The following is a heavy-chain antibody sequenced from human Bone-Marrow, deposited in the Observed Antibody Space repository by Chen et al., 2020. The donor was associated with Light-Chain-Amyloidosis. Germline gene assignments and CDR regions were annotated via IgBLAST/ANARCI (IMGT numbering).Heavy chain of an antibody. J-gene: IGHJ4*02. CDR1: GYTFPNYW. CDR3: ARRRDGYNFDY. CDR2: IYPDDSDA. D-gene: IGHD5-12*01. Sequence: EVQLEQSGPEVKKPGESLKISCKGSGYTFPNYWIGWVRQMPGKGLEWMGVIYPDDSDASYSPSFEGQVTISADKSITTAYLQWRSLKASDTAMYYCARRRDGYNFDYWGQGTLVPVSS. V-gene: IGHV5-51*01.